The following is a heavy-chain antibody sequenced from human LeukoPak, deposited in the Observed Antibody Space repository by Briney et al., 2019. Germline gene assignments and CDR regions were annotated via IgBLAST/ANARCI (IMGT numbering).Heavy chain of an antibody. V-gene: IGHV3-15*01. D-gene: IGHD3-22*01. J-gene: IGHJ1*01. CDR1: GFTFSKVW. CDR3: TTDLSELDDSGYYAKYFHH. CDR2: IKSKTDGGTI. Sequence: GGSLRLSCAASGFTFSKVWMSWVRQAPGKGLEWVSRIKSKTDGGTIDYAAPVKGRFTISRDDSKDTLFLQMNSLKTEDTAVYYCTTDLSELDDSGYYAKYFHHWGQGTLVSVSS.